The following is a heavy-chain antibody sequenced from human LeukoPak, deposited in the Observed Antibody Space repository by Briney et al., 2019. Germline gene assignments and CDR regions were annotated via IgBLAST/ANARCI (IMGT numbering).Heavy chain of an antibody. CDR1: GFTVSSNY. Sequence: PGGSLRLSRAASGFTVSSNYMSWVRQAPGKGLEWVSVIYSGGSTYYADSVKGRFTISRDNSKNTLYLQMNSLRADDTAVYYCARDWDGGYFDYWGQGTLVTVSS. J-gene: IGHJ4*02. CDR2: IYSGGST. CDR3: ARDWDGGYFDY. V-gene: IGHV3-66*02. D-gene: IGHD3-16*01.